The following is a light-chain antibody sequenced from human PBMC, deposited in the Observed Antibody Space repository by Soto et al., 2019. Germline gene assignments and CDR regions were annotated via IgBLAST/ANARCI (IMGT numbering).Light chain of an antibody. Sequence: QSALTQPASVSGSPGQSITISCSGTRSDIGSYNYVAWYQQFPGKTPKILIYGVSNRPSGVSSRFSGSKSGNTASLTISGLQAKDEADYYCISYTGSSTSYVFGSGTRSPS. J-gene: IGLJ1*01. CDR3: ISYTGSSTSYV. CDR1: RSDIGSYNY. V-gene: IGLV2-14*01. CDR2: GVS.